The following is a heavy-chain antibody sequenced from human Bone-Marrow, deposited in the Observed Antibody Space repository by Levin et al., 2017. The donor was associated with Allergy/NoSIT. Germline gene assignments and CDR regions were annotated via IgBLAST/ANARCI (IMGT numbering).Heavy chain of an antibody. D-gene: IGHD2-2*02. J-gene: IGHJ4*02. CDR2: MNPNSGNT. Sequence: GESLKISCKASGYTFTSYDINWVRQATGQGLEWMGWMNPNSGNTGYAQKFQGRVTMTRNTSISTAYMELSSLRSEDTAVYYCARAPPYRTRYCSSTSCYRGGDYYFDYWGQGTLVTVSS. CDR3: ARAPPYRTRYCSSTSCYRGGDYYFDY. CDR1: GYTFTSYD. V-gene: IGHV1-8*01.